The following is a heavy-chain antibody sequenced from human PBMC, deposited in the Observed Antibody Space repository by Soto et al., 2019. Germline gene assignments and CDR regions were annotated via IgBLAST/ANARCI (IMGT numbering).Heavy chain of an antibody. Sequence: PGESLKISCKGSGYRFTSYWIAWVRQVPGKGLEWMGIIYPGDSDARYSPSFQGQVTISVDKSISTAYLQWSSLKASDTAIYYCARQLGHDYINNWFDPWGQGTLVTVSS. J-gene: IGHJ5*02. CDR3: ARQLGHDYINNWFDP. V-gene: IGHV5-51*01. CDR2: IYPGDSDA. D-gene: IGHD4-4*01. CDR1: GYRFTSYW.